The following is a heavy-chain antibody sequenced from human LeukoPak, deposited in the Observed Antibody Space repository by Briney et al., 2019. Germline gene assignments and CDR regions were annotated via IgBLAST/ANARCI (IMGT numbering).Heavy chain of an antibody. J-gene: IGHJ4*02. CDR1: GGSISSYY. V-gene: IGHV4-59*01. D-gene: IGHD6-13*01. Sequence: SETLSLTCTVSGGSISSYYWSWIRQPPGKGLEWIGYIYYSGSTNYNPSLKSRVTISVGTSKNQFSLKLSSVTAADTAVYYCARVQLSSWSAFDYWGQGTLVTVSS. CDR3: ARVQLSSWSAFDY. CDR2: IYYSGST.